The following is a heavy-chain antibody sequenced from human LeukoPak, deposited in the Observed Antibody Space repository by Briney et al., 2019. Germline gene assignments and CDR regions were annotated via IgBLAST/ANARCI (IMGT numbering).Heavy chain of an antibody. J-gene: IGHJ4*02. CDR1: GFTFSSYA. Sequence: GGSLRPSCAASGFTFSSYAMSWVRQAPGKGLEWVSAISGSGGSTYYADSVKGRFTISRDNSKNTLYLQMNSLRAEDTAVYYCAKDLEDIVVVVAGSFDYWGQGTLVTVSS. V-gene: IGHV3-23*01. CDR2: ISGSGGST. CDR3: AKDLEDIVVVVAGSFDY. D-gene: IGHD2-15*01.